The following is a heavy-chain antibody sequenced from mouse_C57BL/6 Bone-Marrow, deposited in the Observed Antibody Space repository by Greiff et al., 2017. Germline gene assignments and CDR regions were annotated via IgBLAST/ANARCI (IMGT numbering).Heavy chain of an antibody. Sequence: EVKLVESGGGLVKPGESLKLSCESNEYEFPSHDMSWVRKTPEKRLELVAAINSDGGSTYYPDTMERRIIISRDNTTKTLYLQMSSLRSEDTALYYCTRVCDSDGAYWGQGTLVTVSA. CDR2: INSDGGST. J-gene: IGHJ3*01. V-gene: IGHV5-2*03. CDR3: TRVCDSDGAY. CDR1: EYEFPSHD.